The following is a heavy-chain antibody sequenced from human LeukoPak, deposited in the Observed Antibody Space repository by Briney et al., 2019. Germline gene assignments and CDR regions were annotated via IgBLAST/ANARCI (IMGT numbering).Heavy chain of an antibody. V-gene: IGHV4-4*07. Sequence: SETLSLTCTVSGGSISSYYWSWIRQPAGKGLEWIGRIYTSGSTNYNPSLKSRVTMSVDTSKNQFSLKVTSVTAADTAVYYCARTLTPGNWFDPWGQGTLVTVSS. CDR3: ARTLTPGNWFDP. D-gene: IGHD3-9*01. CDR1: GGSISSYY. CDR2: IYTSGST. J-gene: IGHJ5*02.